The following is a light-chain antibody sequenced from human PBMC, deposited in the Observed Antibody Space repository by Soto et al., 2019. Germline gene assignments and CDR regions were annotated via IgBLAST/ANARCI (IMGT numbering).Light chain of an antibody. V-gene: IGKV1-39*01. J-gene: IGKJ4*01. CDR3: QQSYCTPYT. CDR1: PSISRY. CDR2: GAS. Sequence: QMTQSPSSLSASVGDRVTITCRASPSISRYLSWFQQKPGKAPKLLIYGASKLQSGVPSRFSGSGSGTDFTLIISSLQPEDFATYYCQQSYCTPYTFGGGTKVEIK.